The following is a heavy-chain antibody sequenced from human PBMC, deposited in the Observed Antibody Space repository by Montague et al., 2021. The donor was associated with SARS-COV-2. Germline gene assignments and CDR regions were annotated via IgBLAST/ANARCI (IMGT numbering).Heavy chain of an antibody. Sequence: SETLSLTCTVSAGSINNHYWSSIRQTPGKELEWIAYVYFSGTASYNPSLKSRVTISVDPSRNQFSLQLTSVTAADTAVYYCARRPSSGWSFDYWGQGTQVSVSS. CDR2: VYFSGTA. CDR1: AGSINNHY. D-gene: IGHD6-19*01. J-gene: IGHJ4*02. CDR3: ARRPSSGWSFDY. V-gene: IGHV4-59*08.